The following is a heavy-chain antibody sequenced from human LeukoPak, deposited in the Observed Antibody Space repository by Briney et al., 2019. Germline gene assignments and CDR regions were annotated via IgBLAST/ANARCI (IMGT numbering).Heavy chain of an antibody. D-gene: IGHD3-22*01. CDR1: GYTFTGYY. CDR2: INPNSGGT. CDR3: TRYYYHTSGFDY. Sequence: SVKVSCKASGYTFTGYYIHWVRLAPGQGLEWMGRINPNSGGTNYAQNFQGKVTVTRDTSISTVYMELSGLRSDDTAVYYCTRYYYHTSGFDYWGQGTLVTVSS. J-gene: IGHJ4*02. V-gene: IGHV1-2*06.